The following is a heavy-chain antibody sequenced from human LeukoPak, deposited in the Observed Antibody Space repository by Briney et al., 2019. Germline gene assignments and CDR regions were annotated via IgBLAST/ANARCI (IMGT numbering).Heavy chain of an antibody. CDR3: AKEGKTRNWNYYQAKAVY. CDR2: ISAYNGNT. CDR1: GYTFTSYG. V-gene: IGHV1-18*01. D-gene: IGHD1-7*01. J-gene: IGHJ4*02. Sequence: GASVKVSCKASGYTFTSYGISWVRQAPGQGLEWMGWISAYNGNTNYAQKLQGRVTMTTDTSTSTAYMELRSLRSDDTAVYYCAKEGKTRNWNYYQAKAVYWGQGTPVTVSS.